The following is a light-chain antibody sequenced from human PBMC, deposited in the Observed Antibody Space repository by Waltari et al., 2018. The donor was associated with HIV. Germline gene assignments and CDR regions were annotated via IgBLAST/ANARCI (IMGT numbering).Light chain of an antibody. V-gene: IGLV1-44*01. CDR1: SSNIGSNA. Sequence: QSVLTQPPSASGTPGQRVTISCSGSSSNIGSNAVNWYQQLPGTAPKLLIYSNKPRPSGVPYRFSGSKSGTSASLAISGLQSDDEADYYCAAWDDSLNDSYVFGPGTKVTVL. CDR2: SNK. J-gene: IGLJ1*01. CDR3: AAWDDSLNDSYV.